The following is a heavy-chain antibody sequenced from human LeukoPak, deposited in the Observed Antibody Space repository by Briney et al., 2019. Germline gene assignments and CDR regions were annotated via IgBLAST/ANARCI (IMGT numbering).Heavy chain of an antibody. Sequence: SETLSLTCTVSGGSISSSSYYWGWIRQPPGKGLEWIGSIYYSGSTYYNPSLKSRVTISVDTFKNQFSLKLSSVTAADTAVYYCARRLWFGELGVFDYWGQGTLVTVPS. CDR2: IYYSGST. CDR1: GGSISSSSYY. CDR3: ARRLWFGELGVFDY. V-gene: IGHV4-39*01. D-gene: IGHD3-10*01. J-gene: IGHJ4*02.